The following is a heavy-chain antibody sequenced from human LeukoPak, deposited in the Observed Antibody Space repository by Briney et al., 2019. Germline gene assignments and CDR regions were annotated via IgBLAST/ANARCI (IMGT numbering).Heavy chain of an antibody. CDR3: ARGQVSLIAAAGNDAFDI. D-gene: IGHD6-13*01. V-gene: IGHV3-53*01. J-gene: IGHJ3*02. CDR1: GFTIISNY. Sequence: PGGSLRLSCAASGFTIISNYMTWVRQAPGKGLEWVSVIYSGGSRYYADSVKGRFTISRDNSKNTLYLQMNSLRAEDTALYYCARGQVSLIAAAGNDAFDIWGQGTMVTVSS. CDR2: IYSGGSR.